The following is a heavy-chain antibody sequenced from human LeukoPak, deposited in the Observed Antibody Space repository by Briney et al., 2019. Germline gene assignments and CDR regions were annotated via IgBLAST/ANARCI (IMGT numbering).Heavy chain of an antibody. CDR1: GFTFSSYG. J-gene: IGHJ3*02. Sequence: PGGSLRLSCAASGFTFSSYGMHWVRQAPGKGLEWVAVISYDGSNKYYADSVKGRFTISRDNSKNTLYLQMNSLRAEDTAVYYCAKLGGSPPPPDLNDAFDIWGQGTMVTVSS. CDR3: AKLGGSPPPPDLNDAFDI. CDR2: ISYDGSNK. D-gene: IGHD1-26*01. V-gene: IGHV3-30*18.